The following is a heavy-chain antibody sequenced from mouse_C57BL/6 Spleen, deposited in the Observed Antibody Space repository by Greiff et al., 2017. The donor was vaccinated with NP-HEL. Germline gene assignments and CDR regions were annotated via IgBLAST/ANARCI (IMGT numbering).Heavy chain of an antibody. CDR2: IYPRDGST. V-gene: IGHV1-85*01. Sequence: QVQLKESGPELVKPGASVKLSCKASGYTFTSYDINWVKQRPGQGLEWIGWIYPRDGSTKYNEKFKGKATLTVDTSSSTAYMELHSLTSEVSAVYFCAATGTFAYWGQGTLVTVSA. CDR3: AATGTFAY. D-gene: IGHD4-1*01. CDR1: GYTFTSYD. J-gene: IGHJ3*01.